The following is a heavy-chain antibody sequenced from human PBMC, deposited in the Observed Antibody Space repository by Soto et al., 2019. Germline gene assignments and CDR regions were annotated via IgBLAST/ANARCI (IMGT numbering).Heavy chain of an antibody. CDR1: GYTFTSYD. CDR2: MNPNSGNT. J-gene: IGHJ5*02. Sequence: ASVKVSCKASGYTFTSYDINWVRQATGQGLEWMGWMNPNSGNTGYAQKFQGRVTMTRNTSTSTVYMELSSLRSEDTAVYYCARALATPSYDFYSGPHPRFDLWGQGTLVNVSS. D-gene: IGHD3-3*01. V-gene: IGHV1-8*01. CDR3: ARALATPSYDFYSGPHPRFDL.